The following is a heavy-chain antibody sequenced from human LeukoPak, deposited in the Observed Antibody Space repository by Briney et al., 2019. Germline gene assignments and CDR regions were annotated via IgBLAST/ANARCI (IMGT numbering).Heavy chain of an antibody. CDR3: ARSRGDF. CDR2: ISGSGGGT. J-gene: IGHJ4*02. V-gene: IGHV3-23*01. Sequence: GGSLRLSCEASGVTFSSYVMSWVRQAPGKGPEWVSGISGSGGGTYYADSVKGRFAISRDNAKNSLYLQMNSLRADDTALYYCARSRGDFWGQGTLVTVSS. CDR1: GVTFSSYV.